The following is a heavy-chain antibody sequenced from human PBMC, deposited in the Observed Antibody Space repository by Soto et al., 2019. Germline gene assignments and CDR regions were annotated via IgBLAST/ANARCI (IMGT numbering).Heavy chain of an antibody. V-gene: IGHV1-18*01. CDR1: GYTFTSYA. CDR2: ISAYNGNT. D-gene: IGHD3-10*01. Sequence: GGSVKVSCKASGYTFTSYAISWVRQAPGQGLEWMGWISAYNGNTNYAQKVQGRVTMTTDTSTSTAYMELRSLRSDDTAVYYCARGWFGEFVDYFDYWGQGTLVTVSS. CDR3: ARGWFGEFVDYFDY. J-gene: IGHJ4*02.